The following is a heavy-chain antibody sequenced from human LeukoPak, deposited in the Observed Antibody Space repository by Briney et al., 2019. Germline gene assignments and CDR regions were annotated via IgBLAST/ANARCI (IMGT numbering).Heavy chain of an antibody. J-gene: IGHJ4*02. CDR3: ARVWGGSYSSDY. V-gene: IGHV4-38-2*01. CDR2: IYHSGST. D-gene: IGHD1-26*01. Sequence: PSETLSLTCAVSGYSISSGYYWGWIRQPPGKGLERIGSIYHSGSTYYNPSLKSRVTISVDTSKNQFSLKLSSVTAADTAVYYCARVWGGSYSSDYWGQGTLVTVSS. CDR1: GYSISSGYY.